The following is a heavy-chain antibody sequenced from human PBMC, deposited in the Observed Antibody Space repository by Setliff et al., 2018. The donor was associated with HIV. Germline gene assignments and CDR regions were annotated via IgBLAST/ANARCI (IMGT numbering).Heavy chain of an antibody. V-gene: IGHV3-74*01. J-gene: IGHJ6*02. Sequence: GGSLRLSCAASGFNVNNKYMSWVRQAPGKGLVWVSRIDGDGSGTSYADSVQGRFTISRDNAKNTLYLQMNSLRAEDTAVYYCVRDITTCWDVWGQGTTVTVSS. D-gene: IGHD4-4*01. CDR3: VRDITTCWDV. CDR2: IDGDGSGT. CDR1: GFNVNNKY.